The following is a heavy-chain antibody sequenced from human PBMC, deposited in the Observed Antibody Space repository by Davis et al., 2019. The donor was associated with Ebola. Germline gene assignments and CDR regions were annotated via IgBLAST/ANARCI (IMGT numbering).Heavy chain of an antibody. D-gene: IGHD3-10*01. V-gene: IGHV1-69*06. CDR1: GGTFSSYA. CDR3: ARDQLRRLLWFRESTTYSGYDYAAAADYYYYYGMDV. CDR2: IIPIFGTA. J-gene: IGHJ6*02. Sequence: AASVKVSCKASGGTFSSYAISWVRQAPGQGLEWMGGIIPIFGTANYAQKFQGRVTITADKSTSTAYMELSSLRSEDTAVYYCARDQLRRLLWFRESTTYSGYDYAAAADYYYYYGMDVWGQGTTVTVSS.